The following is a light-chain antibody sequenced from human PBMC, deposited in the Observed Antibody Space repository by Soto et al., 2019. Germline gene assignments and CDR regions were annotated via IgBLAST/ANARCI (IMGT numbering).Light chain of an antibody. V-gene: IGLV2-14*01. CDR2: DVS. Sequence: QPVLTQAASGSGVPGQWSTIFCTGNSGDVGGYNYVSWYQQHPGKAPKLMIYDVSNRPSGVSNRFSGSKSGNTASLTISVLQAGDEAAYYCSLYTSSSTYVFGTGTKVTVL. CDR3: SLYTSSSTYV. CDR1: SGDVGGYNY. J-gene: IGLJ1*01.